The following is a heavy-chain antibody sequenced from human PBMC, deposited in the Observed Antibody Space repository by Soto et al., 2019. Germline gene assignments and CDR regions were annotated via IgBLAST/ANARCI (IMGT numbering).Heavy chain of an antibody. CDR2: ISSSGHST. V-gene: IGHV3-11*05. CDR3: ARDRGAVAGQDFDY. Sequence: QVQLVESGGGLVKPGGSLRLSCAVSGFTFSDLYMSWIRQAPGKGLEWVSYISSSGHSTQYADSVKGRFIISRDNAKKSLYLQMNRLRAEDTAVYYCARDRGAVAGQDFDYWGQGTLVTVSS. CDR1: GFTFSDLY. D-gene: IGHD6-19*01. J-gene: IGHJ4*02.